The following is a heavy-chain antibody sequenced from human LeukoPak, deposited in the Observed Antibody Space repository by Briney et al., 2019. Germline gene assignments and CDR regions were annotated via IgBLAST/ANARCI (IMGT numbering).Heavy chain of an antibody. CDR2: IKQDGSEK. Sequence: GGSLRLSCAASGFTFSSYWMSWFRQAPGKGLEWVANIKQDGSEKYYVDSVKGRFTISRDNAKNSLYLQMNSLRAEDTAVYYCARDHPNEDFDYWGQGTLVTVSS. J-gene: IGHJ4*02. V-gene: IGHV3-7*04. CDR3: ARDHPNEDFDY. CDR1: GFTFSSYW.